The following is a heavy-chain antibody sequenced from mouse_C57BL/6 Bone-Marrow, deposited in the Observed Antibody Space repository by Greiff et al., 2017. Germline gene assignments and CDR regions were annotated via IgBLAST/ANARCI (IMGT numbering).Heavy chain of an antibody. Sequence: VQLKQSGPELVKPGASVKMSCKASGYTFTDYNMHWVKQSHGKSLEWIGYINPNNGGTSYNQKFKGKATLTVNKSSSTAYMELRSLTSEDSAVYYCARSLYYDYDEGFAYWGQGTLGTVSA. V-gene: IGHV1-22*01. CDR3: ARSLYYDYDEGFAY. CDR2: INPNNGGT. CDR1: GYTFTDYN. D-gene: IGHD2-4*01. J-gene: IGHJ3*01.